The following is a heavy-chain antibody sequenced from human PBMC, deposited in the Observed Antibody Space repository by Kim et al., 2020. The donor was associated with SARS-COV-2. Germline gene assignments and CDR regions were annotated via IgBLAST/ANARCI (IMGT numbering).Heavy chain of an antibody. CDR3: ANLNFYYGMDV. Sequence: TNYNPSLKSRVTISVDTSKNQFSLKLSSVTAADTAVYYCANLNFYYGMDVWGQGTTVTVSS. CDR2: T. V-gene: IGHV4-34*01. J-gene: IGHJ6*02.